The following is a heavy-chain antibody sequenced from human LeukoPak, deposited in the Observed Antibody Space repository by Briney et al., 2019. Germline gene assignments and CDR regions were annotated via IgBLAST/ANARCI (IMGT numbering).Heavy chain of an antibody. CDR1: GFTFSSYW. CDR3: AKDAALRYFDY. CDR2: INNDGSST. J-gene: IGHJ4*02. Sequence: GGSLRLSCAASGFTFSSYWMHWVRQAPGKGLVWVSRINNDGSSTSYADSVKGRFTISRDNSKNTLYLQMNSLRAEDTAVYYCAKDAALRYFDYWGQGTLVTVSS. D-gene: IGHD5-12*01. V-gene: IGHV3-74*01.